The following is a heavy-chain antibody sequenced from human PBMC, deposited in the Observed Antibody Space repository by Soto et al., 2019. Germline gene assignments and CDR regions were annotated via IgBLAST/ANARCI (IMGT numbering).Heavy chain of an antibody. V-gene: IGHV3-33*01. D-gene: IGHD1-26*01. CDR2: IWYDGSNK. J-gene: IGHJ4*02. CDR3: ARDLSGSYRYFDY. Sequence: QVQLVASGGGVVQPGRSLRLSCAASGFTFSSYGMHWVRQAPGKGLEWVAVIWYDGSNKYYADSVKGRFTTSRDNSKNTLYLQMNSLRAEDTAVYYCARDLSGSYRYFDYGGQGSLVTVSS. CDR1: GFTFSSYG.